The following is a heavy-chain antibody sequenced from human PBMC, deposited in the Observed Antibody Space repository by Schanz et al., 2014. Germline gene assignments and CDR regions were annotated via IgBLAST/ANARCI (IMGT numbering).Heavy chain of an antibody. Sequence: QVQLLQSGAEVKKPGASVKVSCKASGYTLSAYSLHWVRQAPGQGLEWMGIINPSGGGTSYALRFQDRVTVTRDTSRSTVYMELSSLRSEDTAVYYCATMWGYCTATACQILEVLDVWGQGTMVTVSS. D-gene: IGHD2-8*02. CDR1: GYTLSAYS. CDR3: ATMWGYCTATACQILEVLDV. CDR2: INPSGGGT. V-gene: IGHV1-46*01. J-gene: IGHJ3*01.